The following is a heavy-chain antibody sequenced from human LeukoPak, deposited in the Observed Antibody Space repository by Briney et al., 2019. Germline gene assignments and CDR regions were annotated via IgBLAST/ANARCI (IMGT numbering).Heavy chain of an antibody. CDR2: IKPKSGAT. CDR3: ARVREWEEISGAIPDYFDY. V-gene: IGHV1-2*02. D-gene: IGHD3-3*01. Sequence: ASVKVSCKASGYTFTGHFMNWVRQAPEQGLEWMGWIKPKSGATAYAQKFQGRVTMTRDTAINTAYLELSSLTSGDTAVYYCARVREWEEISGAIPDYFDYWGQGTLITVSS. J-gene: IGHJ4*02. CDR1: GYTFTGHF.